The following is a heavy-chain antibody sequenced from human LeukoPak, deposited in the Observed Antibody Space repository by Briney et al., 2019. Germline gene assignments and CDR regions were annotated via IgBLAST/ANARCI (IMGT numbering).Heavy chain of an antibody. CDR2: LSGSDGST. Sequence: GGSLRLSRAASGFSVGSYAMGWVRQAPGEGMGWVSGLSGSDGSTYYADSVKCRFTISRDNSKHRPYLQMNSLRAEDTAVYYCAKDSIRQQLYYFDYWGQGTLVTVSS. D-gene: IGHD6-13*01. CDR3: AKDSIRQQLYYFDY. V-gene: IGHV3-23*01. J-gene: IGHJ4*02. CDR1: GFSVGSYA.